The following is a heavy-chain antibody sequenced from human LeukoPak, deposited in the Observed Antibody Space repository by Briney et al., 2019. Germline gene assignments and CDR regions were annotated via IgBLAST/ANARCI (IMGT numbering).Heavy chain of an antibody. J-gene: IGHJ4*02. CDR3: ARVARPVGTTGGGLDY. V-gene: IGHV3-48*03. CDR1: GFTFSRYE. Sequence: GGSLRLSCAASGFTFSRYEMNWVRQAPGKGLEWVSYISSSGSTIYYADSVKGRFTISRDNAKNSLYLQMNSLSTEDTAVYYCARVARPVGTTGGGLDYWGQGTLVTVSS. CDR2: ISSSGSTI. D-gene: IGHD1-26*01.